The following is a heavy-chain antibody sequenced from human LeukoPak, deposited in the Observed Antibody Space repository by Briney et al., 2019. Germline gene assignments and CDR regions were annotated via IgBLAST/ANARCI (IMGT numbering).Heavy chain of an antibody. D-gene: IGHD3-16*01. J-gene: IGHJ4*02. CDR3: VRDGVPDPEEFDY. V-gene: IGHV1-2*02. Sequence: GASVKVSRKTSGCNFIDYFIHWVRLAPGQGLEWMGWINPNGGGTNYAQKFQGRLNMTRDTSISTAYMELNSLRSDDTAIYYCVRDGVPDPEEFDYWGQGTLVTVSS. CDR2: INPNGGGT. CDR1: GCNFIDYF.